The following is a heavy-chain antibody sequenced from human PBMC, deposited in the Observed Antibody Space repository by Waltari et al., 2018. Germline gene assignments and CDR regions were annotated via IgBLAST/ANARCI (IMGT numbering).Heavy chain of an antibody. Sequence: QVQLVQSGAEVKKPGASVKVSCKASGNTFTSYDINWVRQATGQGLEWMGWMNLKSCNRGYAHKSQCGGTMTRSTSISTAYMALCSLRLEYTAVYYWALLRQPVLPPRRWYALDIWGQGTMVTVSS. J-gene: IGHJ3*02. D-gene: IGHD2-15*01. V-gene: IGHV1-8*01. CDR3: ALLRQPVLPPRRWYALDI. CDR2: MNLKSCNR. CDR1: GNTFTSYD.